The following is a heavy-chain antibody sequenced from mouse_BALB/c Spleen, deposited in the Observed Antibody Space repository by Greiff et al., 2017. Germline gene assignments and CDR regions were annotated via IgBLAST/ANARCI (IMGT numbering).Heavy chain of an antibody. CDR1: SYTFTDYA. Sequence: QVQLKESGPELVRPGVSVKISCKGSSYTFTDYAMHWVKQSHAKSLEWIGAISTYYGNTNYNQKFKGKATMTVDKSSSTAYMELARLTSEDSAVYYCARSGYGNYLYYFDYWGQGTTLTVSS. CDR2: ISTYYGNT. CDR3: ARSGYGNYLYYFDY. D-gene: IGHD2-1*01. J-gene: IGHJ2*01. V-gene: IGHV1-67*01.